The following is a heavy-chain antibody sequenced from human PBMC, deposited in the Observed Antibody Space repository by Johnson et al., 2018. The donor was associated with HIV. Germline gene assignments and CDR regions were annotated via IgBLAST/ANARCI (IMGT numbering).Heavy chain of an antibody. J-gene: IGHJ3*02. Sequence: VQLVESGGGVVQPGGSLRVSCAVSGITFSNAWMSWVRQAPGKGLEWVGRIKSKTDGETTDYAAPVKGRFTISRDDSKSTLYLQMNSLKTEDTAVYYCTTDGHMTVIVHAFDIWGQGTMVTVSS. CDR1: GITFSNAW. CDR3: TTDGHMTVIVHAFDI. V-gene: IGHV3-15*01. D-gene: IGHD3-22*01. CDR2: IKSKTDGETT.